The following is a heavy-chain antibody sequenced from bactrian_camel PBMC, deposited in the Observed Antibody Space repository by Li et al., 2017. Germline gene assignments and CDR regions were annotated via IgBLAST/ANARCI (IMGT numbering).Heavy chain of an antibody. CDR1: GYASAIKC. J-gene: IGHJ4*01. CDR3: AQPALFLSRCPGGLWNGETAY. CDR2: IDGAGGS. D-gene: IGHD3*01. Sequence: VQLVESGGGSVQSGGSLRLTCTASGYASAIKCWGWFRQAPGKVREPVASIDGAGGSNYADSVMGRFTIPRGNDKNTLYLQMNSLKPEDTAMYYCAQPALFLSRCPGGLWNGETAYWGQGTQVTV. V-gene: IGHV3S53*01.